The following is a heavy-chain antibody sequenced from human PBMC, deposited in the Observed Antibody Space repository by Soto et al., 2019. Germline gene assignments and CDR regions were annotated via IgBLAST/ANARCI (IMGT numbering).Heavy chain of an antibody. D-gene: IGHD1-26*01. J-gene: IGHJ6*02. CDR2: MNPNSGNT. CDR1: GYTFTSYD. CDR3: ASKRPGSYFYYYYGMDV. Sequence: ASVKVSCKASGYTFTSYDINWVRQATGQGLEWMGWMNPNSGNTDYAQKFQGRVTMTRNTSISTAYMKLSSLRSEDTSVYYCASKRPGSYFYYYYGMDVWGQGTTVTVSS. V-gene: IGHV1-8*01.